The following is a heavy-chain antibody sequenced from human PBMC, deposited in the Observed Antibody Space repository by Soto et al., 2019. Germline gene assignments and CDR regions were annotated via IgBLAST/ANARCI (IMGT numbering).Heavy chain of an antibody. D-gene: IGHD6-13*01. Sequence: SETLSLTCTVSGGSISSSSYYWGWIRQPPGKGLEWIGSIYYSGSTYYNPSLKSRVTISVDTSKNQFSLKLSSVTAADTAVYYCARIAAAGTTGPYYFDYWGQGTQVTVSS. CDR3: ARIAAAGTTGPYYFDY. CDR1: GGSISSSSYY. J-gene: IGHJ4*02. V-gene: IGHV4-39*01. CDR2: IYYSGST.